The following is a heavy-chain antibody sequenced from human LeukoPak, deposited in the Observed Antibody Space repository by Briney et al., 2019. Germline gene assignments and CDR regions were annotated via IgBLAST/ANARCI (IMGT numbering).Heavy chain of an antibody. D-gene: IGHD1-14*01. CDR3: ARGQPLKPLDY. Sequence: PSETLSLTCTVSGGSISSYYWSWIRQPPGKGLEWIGYIYTSGSTNYNPSLKSRVTISVDTSKNQFSLKLSSVTAADTAVYYCARGQPLKPLDYWGQGTLVTVSS. J-gene: IGHJ4*02. V-gene: IGHV4-4*09. CDR1: GGSISSYY. CDR2: IYTSGST.